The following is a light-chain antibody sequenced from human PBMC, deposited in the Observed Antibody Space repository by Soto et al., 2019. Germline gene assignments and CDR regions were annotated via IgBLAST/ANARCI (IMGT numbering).Light chain of an antibody. CDR3: QQLHSCPLT. CDR1: QGISSY. V-gene: IGKV1-9*01. CDR2: VAS. Sequence: IQLPQSPSSLSASVGDRVTITYRASQGISSYLAWYQQIPGKAPKLLIYVASTLQSGVPSRFSGSGSGTHFTLTISLLQPADFPTYYCQQLHSCPLTFGGGTKVDMK. J-gene: IGKJ4*01.